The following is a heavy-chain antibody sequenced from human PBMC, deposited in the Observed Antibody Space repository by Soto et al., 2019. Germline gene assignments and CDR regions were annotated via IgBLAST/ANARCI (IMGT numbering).Heavy chain of an antibody. J-gene: IGHJ4*02. CDR3: ARDGTSRFDY. D-gene: IGHD2-2*01. CDR2: INEDGITT. V-gene: IGHV3-74*01. Sequence: GGSLRLSCAASGFSFSSYRMHWVRQAPGKGLVWVSRINEDGITTSDADSVRGRFTISRDNAKNTLYLQMYSLKVEDTAVYYCARDGTSRFDYWGRGTLVTVSS. CDR1: GFSFSSYR.